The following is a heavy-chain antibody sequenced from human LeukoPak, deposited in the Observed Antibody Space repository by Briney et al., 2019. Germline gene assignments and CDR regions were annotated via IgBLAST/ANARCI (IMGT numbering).Heavy chain of an antibody. CDR3: ARRTTDSSGYYYDTKYFYY. CDR2: MNPNSGNT. V-gene: IGHV1-8*01. Sequence: ASVKVSCKASGYIFSSYDINWVRQATGQGLEWMGWMNPNSGNTGYAQKFQGRVTMTRNTSTSTAYMELSSLRSEDTAVYYCARRTTDSSGYYYDTKYFYYWGQGTLVTVSS. J-gene: IGHJ1*01. D-gene: IGHD3-22*01. CDR1: GYIFSSYD.